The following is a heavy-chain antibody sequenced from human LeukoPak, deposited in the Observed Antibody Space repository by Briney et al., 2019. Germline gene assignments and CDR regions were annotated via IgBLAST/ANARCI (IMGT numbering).Heavy chain of an antibody. CDR3: ASKGEYCSGGSCYWAFDY. V-gene: IGHV4-39*07. D-gene: IGHD2-15*01. Sequence: SETLSLTCTVSGASMDNANYYWTWIRQPPGKGLEWIGEIYHSGSTNYNPSLKSRVTISVDKSKNQFSLKLSSVTAADTAVYYCASKGEYCSGGSCYWAFDYWGQGTLVTVSS. CDR1: GASMDNANY. CDR2: IYHSGST. J-gene: IGHJ4*02.